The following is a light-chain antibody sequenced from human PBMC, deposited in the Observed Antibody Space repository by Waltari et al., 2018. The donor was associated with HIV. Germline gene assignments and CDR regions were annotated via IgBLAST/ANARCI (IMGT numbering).Light chain of an antibody. CDR3: QQYGTSPT. V-gene: IGKV3-20*01. CDR1: QNVASNY. J-gene: IGKJ1*01. Sequence: ELVLTQSPGHLSLSAGARGNLFCRASQNVASNYIAWYQHKSGQPPRLLISGASSRATGIPDKFGGSGSGTHFTLTINELAPEDFAMYYCQQYGTSPTFGQGTKVEI. CDR2: GAS.